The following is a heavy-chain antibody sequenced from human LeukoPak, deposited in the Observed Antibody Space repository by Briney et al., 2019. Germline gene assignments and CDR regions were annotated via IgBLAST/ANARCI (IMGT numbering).Heavy chain of an antibody. J-gene: IGHJ3*02. CDR2: ISYDGSNK. CDR1: GFTFSSYG. D-gene: IGHD2-2*01. CDR3: AKGLRPRPAFVVPAAMGDALDI. V-gene: IGHV3-30*18. Sequence: GGSLRLSCAASGFTFSSYGMHWVRQAPGKGLEWVAVISYDGSNKYYADSVKGRFTISRDNSKNTLYLQMNSLRAEDTAVYYCAKGLRPRPAFVVPAAMGDALDIWGQGTMVTVSS.